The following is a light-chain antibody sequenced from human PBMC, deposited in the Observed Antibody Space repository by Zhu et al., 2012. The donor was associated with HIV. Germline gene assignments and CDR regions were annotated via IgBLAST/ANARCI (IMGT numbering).Light chain of an antibody. V-gene: IGKV1-39*01. Sequence: DIQMTQSPSSLSASVGDRVTITCRSSQTFSRYLNWFQQKAGKAPKVLIFAASTLQSGVPSRFSGSGSGTDFTLTISSLQPEDVGTYYCQQGFSTPYTFGQGTKVEIK. CDR2: AAS. CDR1: QTFSRY. CDR3: QQGFSTPYT. J-gene: IGKJ2*01.